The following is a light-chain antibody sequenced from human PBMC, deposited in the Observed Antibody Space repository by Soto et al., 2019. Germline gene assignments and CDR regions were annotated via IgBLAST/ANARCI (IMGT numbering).Light chain of an antibody. CDR1: SGHSSYI. J-gene: IGLJ3*02. V-gene: IGLV4-60*03. CDR2: LEGSGAY. Sequence: QSVLTQSSSASASLGSSVKLTCTLSSGHSSYIIAWHQQQPGKAPRYLMKLEGSGAYNKGSAVPDRFSGSSSGADRYLTISNLQSEDEADYYCETWDTYTRVFGGGTKLTVL. CDR3: ETWDTYTRV.